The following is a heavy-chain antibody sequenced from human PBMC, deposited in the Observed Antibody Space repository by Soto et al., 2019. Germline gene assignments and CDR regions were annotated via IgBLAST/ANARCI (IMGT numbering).Heavy chain of an antibody. V-gene: IGHV3-30-3*01. CDR2: ISYDGSNK. D-gene: IGHD4-17*01. J-gene: IGHJ4*02. CDR1: GFTFSSYA. CDR3: ARVTAVVTLSSGFDY. Sequence: QVQLVESGGGVVQPGRSLRLSCAASGFTFSSYAMHWVRQAPGKGLEWVAVISYDGSNKYYADSVKGRFTISRDNSKSALYRQMSSLSADDAAVDYCARVTAVVTLSSGFDYWGQGSVVTFSS.